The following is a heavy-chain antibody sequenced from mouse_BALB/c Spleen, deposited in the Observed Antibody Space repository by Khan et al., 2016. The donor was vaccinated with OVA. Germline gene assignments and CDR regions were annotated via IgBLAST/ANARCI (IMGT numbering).Heavy chain of an antibody. CDR1: GYSITSDYA. CDR3: ARSVTITTVVATDFDY. CDR2: ISYSGRT. V-gene: IGHV3-2*02. Sequence: EVQLQESGPGLVKPSQSLSLTCTVTGYSITSDYAWNWIRQFPGNKLEWMGYISYSGRTSDNPSLKSRISITRDTSKNQFLRQLNSVTTEDTATYYGARSVTITTVVATDFDYWGQGTTLTVSA. D-gene: IGHD1-1*01. J-gene: IGHJ2*01.